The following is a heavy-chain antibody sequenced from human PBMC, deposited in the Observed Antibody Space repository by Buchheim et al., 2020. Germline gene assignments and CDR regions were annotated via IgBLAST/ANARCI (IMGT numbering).Heavy chain of an antibody. CDR1: GGSFSGYY. CDR2: INHSGST. D-gene: IGHD2-2*01. V-gene: IGHV4-34*01. CDR3: ARDRGENEEVVPAAMEIAWFDP. Sequence: QVQLQQWGAGLLKPSETLSLTCAVYGGSFSGYYWSWIRQPPGKGLEWIGEINHSGSTNYNPSLKSRVTISVDTSKNQFSLKLSSVTAADTAVYYCARDRGENEEVVPAAMEIAWFDPWGQGTL. J-gene: IGHJ5*02.